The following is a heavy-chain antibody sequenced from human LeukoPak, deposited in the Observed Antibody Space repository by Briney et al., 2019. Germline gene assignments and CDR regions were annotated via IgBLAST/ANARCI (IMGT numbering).Heavy chain of an antibody. J-gene: IGHJ4*02. CDR1: GFTFSYVW. D-gene: IGHD1-26*01. CDR2: IKSKRDGETT. V-gene: IGHV3-15*01. CDR3: TTEYTYSYYFDF. Sequence: GGSLRLSCAASGFTFSYVWMSWVRQVPGKGPEWVGRIKSKRDGETTDYTDPVKGRFTISRDDSKTTLYLQMNSLKTEDTAVYYCTTEYTYSYYFDFWSQGTLVTVSS.